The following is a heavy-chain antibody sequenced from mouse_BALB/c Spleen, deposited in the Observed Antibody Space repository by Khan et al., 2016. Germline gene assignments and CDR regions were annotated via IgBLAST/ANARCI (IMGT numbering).Heavy chain of an antibody. CDR1: GYTFTTYW. Sequence: QVQLQQSGAELARPGASVKLSCKASGYTFTTYWMQWVKQRPGQGLEWIGAIYPGDGDTRYTPKFKGKATLTADKSSSTAYMQLSSLASEDSAVYYCARGNSYYDYDYWGQGTTLTVSS. CDR2: IYPGDGDT. D-gene: IGHD2-4*01. CDR3: ARGNSYYDYDY. V-gene: IGHV1-87*01. J-gene: IGHJ2*01.